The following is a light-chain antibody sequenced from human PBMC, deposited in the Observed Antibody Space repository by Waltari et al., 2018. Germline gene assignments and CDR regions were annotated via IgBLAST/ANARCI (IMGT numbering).Light chain of an antibody. J-gene: IGKJ2*01. CDR3: QQYNNWLPYT. V-gene: IGKV3-15*01. CDR1: QSISTN. CDR2: GAS. Sequence: EIVMTQSPATLSVSPGERATLYCRASQSISTNFAWYQQKPGQAPRLLISGASTRATGIPGRFSGSGSGTEFTLTISSLQSEDFAIYYCQQYNNWLPYTFGQGTKLEIK.